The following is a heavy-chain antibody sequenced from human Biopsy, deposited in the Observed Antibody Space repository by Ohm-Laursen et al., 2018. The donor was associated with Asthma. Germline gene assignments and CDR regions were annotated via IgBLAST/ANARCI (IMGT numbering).Heavy chain of an antibody. V-gene: IGHV3-53*05. D-gene: IGHD3-22*01. CDR2: IYSGGTS. CDR1: GFTVSRDY. CDR3: AKRRGYYDSSGKGDETFDY. J-gene: IGHJ4*02. Sequence: SLRLSCAASGFTVSRDYMFWVRQAPGKGLEWVSVIYSGGTSHTADSVRGRFTISRDNSKNTLYLQMNSLRAEDTAVYYCAKRRGYYDSSGKGDETFDYWGQGTLVTVSS.